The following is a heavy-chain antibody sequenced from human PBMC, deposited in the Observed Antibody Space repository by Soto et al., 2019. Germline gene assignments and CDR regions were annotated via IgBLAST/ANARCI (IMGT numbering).Heavy chain of an antibody. CDR3: TTVFEH. Sequence: PGGSLRLSCAASGFTFTNYWMHWVRQVPGKGLVWVSRIDGVGTGTSYSDSVRGRFTISRDNADNMLYLQMNSLRAEDTAVYYCTTVFEHWGQGILVTVSS. CDR1: GFTFTNYW. J-gene: IGHJ4*02. CDR2: IDGVGTGT. V-gene: IGHV3-74*01.